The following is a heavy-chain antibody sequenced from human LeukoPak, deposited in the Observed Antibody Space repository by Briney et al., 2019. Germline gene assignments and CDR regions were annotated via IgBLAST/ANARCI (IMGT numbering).Heavy chain of an antibody. Sequence: SETLSLTCAVYGGSFSGYYWSWIRQPPGKGLEWIGEINHSGSTNYNPSPKSRVTISVDTSKNQFSLKLSSVTAADTAVYYCARAPSYYDSRDYWGQGTLVTVSS. CDR1: GGSFSGYY. V-gene: IGHV4-34*01. CDR2: INHSGST. CDR3: ARAPSYYDSRDY. J-gene: IGHJ4*02. D-gene: IGHD3-22*01.